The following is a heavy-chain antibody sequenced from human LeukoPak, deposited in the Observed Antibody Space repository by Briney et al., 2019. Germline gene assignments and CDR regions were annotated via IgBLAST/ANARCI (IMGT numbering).Heavy chain of an antibody. J-gene: IGHJ4*02. CDR3: ARDGQKDY. CDR2: ISYDESEI. Sequence: GGSLRLSCAASGFTFSNYAMHWVRQAPGKGLEWVAVISYDESEIYYADSMKGRFTISRDNSKNTLYLQMNSLRTEDTAVYYCARDGQKDYWGQGTLVTVSS. V-gene: IGHV3-30-3*01. CDR1: GFTFSNYA.